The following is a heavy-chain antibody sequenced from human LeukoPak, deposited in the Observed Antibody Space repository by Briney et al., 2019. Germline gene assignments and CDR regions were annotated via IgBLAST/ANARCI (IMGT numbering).Heavy chain of an antibody. CDR3: AKDGVSSSSWLYYFDY. CDR2: ISYDGSNK. CDR1: GFTFSSYA. D-gene: IGHD6-13*01. Sequence: GGSLRLSCAASGFTFSSYAMHWVRQAPGKGLEWVAVISYDGSNKYYADSVKGRFTISRDNSKNTLYLQMNSLRAEDTAVYYCAKDGVSSSSWLYYFDYWGQGTLVTVSS. J-gene: IGHJ4*02. V-gene: IGHV3-30-3*01.